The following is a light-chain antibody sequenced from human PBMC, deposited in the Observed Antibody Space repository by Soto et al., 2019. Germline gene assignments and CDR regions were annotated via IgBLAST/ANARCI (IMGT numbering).Light chain of an antibody. V-gene: IGLV2-14*01. Sequence: QSALTQPASVSGSPGQSITISCTGTSSDVGGYNYVSWYQQHPGKAPKLMIYDVSNRPSGVSNRFSGSKSGNTASLTTSGLQAEDEADYYCSSYTSSSTFGVFGGGTKVTVL. CDR1: SSDVGGYNY. J-gene: IGLJ3*02. CDR3: SSYTSSSTFGV. CDR2: DVS.